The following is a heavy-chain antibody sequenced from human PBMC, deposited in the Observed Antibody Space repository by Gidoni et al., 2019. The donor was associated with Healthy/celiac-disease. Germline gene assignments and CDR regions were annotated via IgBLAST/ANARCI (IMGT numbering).Heavy chain of an antibody. Sequence: EVQLVESGGGLVKPGRSLRLSCTASGFTFGDYAMSWFRQAPGKGLEWVGFIRSKAYGGTTEYAASVKGRFTISRDDSKSIAYLQMNSLKTEDTAVYYRTREGSGYSSSWHLSPQWDYGMDVWGQGTTVTVSS. CDR3: TREGSGYSSSWHLSPQWDYGMDV. V-gene: IGHV3-49*05. D-gene: IGHD6-13*01. CDR2: IRSKAYGGTT. CDR1: GFTFGDYA. J-gene: IGHJ6*02.